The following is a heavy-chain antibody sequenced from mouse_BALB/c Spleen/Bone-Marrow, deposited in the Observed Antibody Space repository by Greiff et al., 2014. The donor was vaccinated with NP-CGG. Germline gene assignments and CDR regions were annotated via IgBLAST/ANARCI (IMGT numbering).Heavy chain of an antibody. D-gene: IGHD2-14*01. CDR2: IHPNNGNT. CDR1: GFTFTSSW. V-gene: IGHV1S130*01. J-gene: IGHJ1*01. CDR3: ARSYRFWYFDV. Sequence: VQLQQSGSVLVRPGTSVNLSCKASGFTFTSSWMHWAKQRPGQGLEWIGDIHPNNGNTYYNEKFKGKATLTVDSSSSTAYVDLSSLTSEDSAVYFCARSYRFWYFDVWGAGTTVTVSS.